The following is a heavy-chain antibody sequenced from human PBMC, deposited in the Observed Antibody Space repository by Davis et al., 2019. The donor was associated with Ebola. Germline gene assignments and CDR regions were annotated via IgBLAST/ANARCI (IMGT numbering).Heavy chain of an antibody. CDR3: AKDGGSGSYGVVYY. D-gene: IGHD1-26*01. Sequence: LSLTCAASGFTFSNYAMNWVRQAPGKGLEWVSAISGSGGSTYYADSVKGRFTISRDNSKNTLYLQMNSLRAEDTAVYYCAKDGGSGSYGVVYYWGQGTLVTVSS. J-gene: IGHJ4*02. CDR2: ISGSGGST. V-gene: IGHV3-23*01. CDR1: GFTFSNYA.